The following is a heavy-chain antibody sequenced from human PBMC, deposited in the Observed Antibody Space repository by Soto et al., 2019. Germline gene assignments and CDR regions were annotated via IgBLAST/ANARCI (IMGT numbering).Heavy chain of an antibody. V-gene: IGHV1-46*01. CDR2: INPSGGST. D-gene: IGHD5-12*01. CDR3: ARDRLGCSGYDSHPRGYYYYYGMDV. J-gene: IGHJ6*02. CDR1: GYTFTSYY. Sequence: GASGKVSCKASGYTFTSYYMHWVRQAPGQGLEWMGIINPSGGSTSYAQKFQGRVTMTRDTSTSTVYMELSSLRSEDTAVYYCARDRLGCSGYDSHPRGYYYYYGMDVWGQGTTVTVSS.